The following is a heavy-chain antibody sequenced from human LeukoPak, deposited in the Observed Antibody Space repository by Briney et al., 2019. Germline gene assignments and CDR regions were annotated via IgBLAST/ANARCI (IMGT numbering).Heavy chain of an antibody. CDR1: GFTFSSYG. V-gene: IGHV3-30*18. Sequence: GRSLRLSCAASGFTFSSYGMHWVRQAPGKGLEWVTVISYDGSNKYYADSVKGRFTISRDNSKNTLYLQMNSLRAEDTAVYYCAKDRVGVMLDYWGQGTLVTLSS. J-gene: IGHJ4*02. D-gene: IGHD3-16*01. CDR2: ISYDGSNK. CDR3: AKDRVGVMLDY.